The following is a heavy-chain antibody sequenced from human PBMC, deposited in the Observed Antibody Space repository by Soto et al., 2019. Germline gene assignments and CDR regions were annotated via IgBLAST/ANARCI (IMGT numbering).Heavy chain of an antibody. CDR3: ARGGTYGSGGSCYLPYFQH. V-gene: IGHV1-69*02. CDR1: GGTFSSYT. J-gene: IGHJ1*01. Sequence: QVQLVQSGAEVKKPGSSVKVSCKASGGTFSSYTISWVRQAPGQGLEWMGRIIPILGIANYAQKFQGRVTINADKSTSTAYMELSSLRSEDTAVYYCARGGTYGSGGSCYLPYFQHWGQGTLVTVSS. CDR2: IIPILGIA. D-gene: IGHD2-15*01.